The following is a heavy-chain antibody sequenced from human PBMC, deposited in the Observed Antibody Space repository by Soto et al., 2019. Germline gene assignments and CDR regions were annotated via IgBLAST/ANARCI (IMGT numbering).Heavy chain of an antibody. CDR1: GGSISSGGYS. J-gene: IGHJ4*02. CDR2: MYHSGST. D-gene: IGHD5-12*01. V-gene: IGHV4-30-2*01. CDR3: AAGGGLPRYY. Sequence: SETLSLTCAVSGGSISSGGYSWSWIRQPPGKGLEWIGYMYHSGSTYYNPSLKSRVTISVDRSKNQFSLKLSSVTAADTAVYYCAAGGGLPRYYWGQGTLVTSPQ.